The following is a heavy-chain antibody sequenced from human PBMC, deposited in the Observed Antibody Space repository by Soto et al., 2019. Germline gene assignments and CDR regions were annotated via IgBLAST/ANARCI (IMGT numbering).Heavy chain of an antibody. CDR1: GFTFSMYS. Sequence: DVKLVESGGGLVQPGDSLRLSCEVSGFTFSMYSMSWVRQSPGKGLEWVAKIPQDGVDGHYADSVKGRFIISRDNGKNSLHLQLNNLRAEDTAVYYCARDHLILPAHDFFYGSDVWGRGATVIVSS. CDR2: IPQDGVDG. D-gene: IGHD2-21*02. CDR3: ARDHLILPAHDFFYGSDV. J-gene: IGHJ6*02. V-gene: IGHV3-7*03.